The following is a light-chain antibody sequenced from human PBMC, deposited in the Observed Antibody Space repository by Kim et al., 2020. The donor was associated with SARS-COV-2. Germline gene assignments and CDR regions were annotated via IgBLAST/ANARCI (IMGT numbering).Light chain of an antibody. CDR2: DAS. J-gene: IGKJ4*01. CDR3: QQRSNA. Sequence: EIVLTQSPATLSLSPGERATLSCRASQSVSSYLAWYQQKPGQAPRLLIYDASNRATGIPARFSGSGSGTDFTLTISSLEPEGFAVYYCQQRSNAFGGGTRVDIK. V-gene: IGKV3-11*01. CDR1: QSVSSY.